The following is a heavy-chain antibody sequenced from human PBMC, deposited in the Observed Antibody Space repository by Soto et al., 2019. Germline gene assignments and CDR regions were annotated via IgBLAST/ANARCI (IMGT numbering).Heavy chain of an antibody. CDR1: GFTFSSYG. CDR2: ISYDGSNK. CDR3: AEGDSWVRGVFIEYFQH. V-gene: IGHV3-30*18. Sequence: QVQLVESGGGVVQPGRSLRLSCAASGFTFSSYGMHWVRQAPGKGLEWVAVISYDGSNKYYADSVKGRFTISRDNSKNTPYLQMYSLRAEDTAVYYCAEGDSWVRGVFIEYFQHGGKGTLVTVSS. J-gene: IGHJ1*01. D-gene: IGHD3-10*01.